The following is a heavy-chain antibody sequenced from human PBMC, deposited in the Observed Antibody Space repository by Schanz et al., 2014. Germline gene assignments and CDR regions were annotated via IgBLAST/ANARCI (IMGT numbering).Heavy chain of an antibody. CDR1: GGSIRRSTYY. CDR3: ARHGGYYDVLNSFDI. Sequence: QLQLQESGPGLVKPSETLSLTCTVSGGSIRRSTYYWGWIRQPPGKGLEWVASIYNSGSAYYGPSLKSRVTISVETSKTQFSLRLNSVTASDTAVYFCARHGGYYDVLNSFDIWGQGTLVTVSS. CDR2: IYNSGSA. V-gene: IGHV4-39*01. D-gene: IGHD3-16*01. J-gene: IGHJ5*02.